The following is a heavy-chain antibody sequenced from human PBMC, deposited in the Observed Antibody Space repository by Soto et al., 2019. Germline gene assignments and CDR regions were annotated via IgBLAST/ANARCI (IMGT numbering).Heavy chain of an antibody. V-gene: IGHV3-21*01. Sequence: GSLRLSCAASGFSFNSYTMNWLRQAPGKGLEWVSSISSSGSFTDYADSVRGRFTTSRDNAKNSLYLQMTSLSAEDTAVYYCSTSGSGWYGVDFDVWGQGTKVTVSS. CDR3: STSGSGWYGVDFDV. CDR1: GFSFNSYT. CDR2: ISSSGSFT. D-gene: IGHD6-19*01. J-gene: IGHJ3*01.